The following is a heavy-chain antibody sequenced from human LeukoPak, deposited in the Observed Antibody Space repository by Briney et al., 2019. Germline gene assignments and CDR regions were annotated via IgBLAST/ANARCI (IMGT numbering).Heavy chain of an antibody. V-gene: IGHV5-51*01. D-gene: IGHD3-10*01. CDR3: ARGTTIRGNWFDP. Sequence: GESLKISCKGSGYSFPNYWIGWVRQMPRKGLEWMGIIYPGDSDTKYSPSFQGQVTISADKSISTAYLQWSSLKASDTAMYYCARGTTIRGNWFDPWGQGTLVTVSS. CDR1: GYSFPNYW. CDR2: IYPGDSDT. J-gene: IGHJ5*02.